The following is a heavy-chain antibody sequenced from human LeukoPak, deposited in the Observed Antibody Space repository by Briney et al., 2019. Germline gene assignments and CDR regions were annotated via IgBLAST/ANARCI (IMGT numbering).Heavy chain of an antibody. J-gene: IGHJ4*02. CDR2: IYYSGST. CDR3: VKHLASRRYCSKGTCYSADH. Sequence: SETLSLTCKVPVDSLTTTSYYWGSIRQPPGKGLEWIGSIYYSGSTYYNPSLKSRVTMSVDTPNNQFSLTLNSVTASDKAVYYCVKHLASRRYCSKGTCYSADHWRQGTLVTVSS. CDR1: VDSLTTTSYY. V-gene: IGHV4-39*01. D-gene: IGHD2-15*01.